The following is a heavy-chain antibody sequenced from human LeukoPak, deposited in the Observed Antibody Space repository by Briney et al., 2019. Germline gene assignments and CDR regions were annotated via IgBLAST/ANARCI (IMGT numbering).Heavy chain of an antibody. CDR2: INWDSETI. V-gene: IGHV3-43*01. J-gene: IGHJ3*02. D-gene: IGHD5-24*01. CDR1: GFTFDDYT. CDR3: AKGVEMATIDDAFDI. Sequence: GGSLRLSCVASGFTFDDYTMHWIRQAPGKGLEGVSIINWDSETIYYSDSVKGRFTISRDNAKNSLYLQMNSLRAEDTALYYCAKGVEMATIDDAFDIWGQGTMVTVSS.